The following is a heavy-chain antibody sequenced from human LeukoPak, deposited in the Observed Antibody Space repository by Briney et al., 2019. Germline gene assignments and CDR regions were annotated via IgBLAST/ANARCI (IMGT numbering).Heavy chain of an antibody. D-gene: IGHD6-19*01. CDR2: ISGYNGNT. Sequence: GASVKVSCKASGYTFNNHGISWVRQAPGQGLECMGWISGYNGNTNYAQKFQGRVTMSTDTSTNTVYMELRSLTSDDTAVYYCARGPSPWYSSGWRPDYWGQGTLVTVSS. CDR3: ARGPSPWYSSGWRPDY. J-gene: IGHJ4*02. CDR1: GYTFNNHG. V-gene: IGHV1-18*01.